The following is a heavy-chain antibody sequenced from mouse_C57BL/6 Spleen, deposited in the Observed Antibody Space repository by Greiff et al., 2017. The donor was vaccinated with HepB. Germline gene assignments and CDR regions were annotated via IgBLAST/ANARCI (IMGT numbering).Heavy chain of an antibody. D-gene: IGHD2-2*01. J-gene: IGHJ1*03. V-gene: IGHV1-22*01. CDR1: GYTFTDYN. CDR3: AREGATMVTTRYFDV. CDR2: INPNNGGT. Sequence: VQLKQSGPELVKPGASVKMSCKASGYTFTDYNMHWVKQSHGKSLEWIGYINPNNGGTSYNQKFKGKATLTVNKSSSTAYMELRSLTSEDSAVYYCAREGATMVTTRYFDVWGTGTTVTVSS.